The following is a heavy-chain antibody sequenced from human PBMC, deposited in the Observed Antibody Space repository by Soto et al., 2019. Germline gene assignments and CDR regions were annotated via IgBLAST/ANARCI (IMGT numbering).Heavy chain of an antibody. CDR3: AKASGVAALDY. CDR1: GFTFSNYG. Sequence: GGSLRLSCGASGFTFSNYGMHWVRQAPGKGLEWVAVISDDGSNKYYADSVKGRFTISRDNSKNTLYLQVNSLSAADTAVYYCAKASGVAALDYWGQGTLVTVSS. V-gene: IGHV3-30*18. D-gene: IGHD6-25*01. J-gene: IGHJ4*02. CDR2: ISDDGSNK.